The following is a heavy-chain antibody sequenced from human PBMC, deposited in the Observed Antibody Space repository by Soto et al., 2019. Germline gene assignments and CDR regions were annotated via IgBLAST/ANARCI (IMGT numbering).Heavy chain of an antibody. J-gene: IGHJ4*02. CDR1: GGSISSGGYY. CDR3: ASQIVETAGYFDY. D-gene: IGHD3-22*01. V-gene: IGHV4-31*03. Sequence: SETLSLTCTVSGGSISSGGYYWSWIRQHPGKGLEWIGYIYYSGSTYYNPSLKSRVTISVDTSKNQFSLKLSSVTAADTAVYYCASQIVETAGYFDYWGQGTLVTVSS. CDR2: IYYSGST.